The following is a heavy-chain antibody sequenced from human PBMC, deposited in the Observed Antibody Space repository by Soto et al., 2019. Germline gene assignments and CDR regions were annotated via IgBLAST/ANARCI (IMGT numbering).Heavy chain of an antibody. D-gene: IGHD3-10*01. CDR3: AKRGVDTFGLSY. Sequence: EVQLVESGGGLVQPGVSLRLSCAVSGFTFSSFWMHWVRQAPGEGLVWVSRINTDGSSTSYADSVKGRFTISRDNAKKTLYLQMNSLRVEDTAMYYCAKRGVDTFGLSYWGHGTLVTVSS. CDR1: GFTFSSFW. CDR2: INTDGSST. V-gene: IGHV3-74*01. J-gene: IGHJ4*01.